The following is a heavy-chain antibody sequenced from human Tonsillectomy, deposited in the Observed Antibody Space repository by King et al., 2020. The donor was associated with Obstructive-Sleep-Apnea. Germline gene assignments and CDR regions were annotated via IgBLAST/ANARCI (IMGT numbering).Heavy chain of an antibody. J-gene: IGHJ4*02. CDR2: ISYDGSNK. D-gene: IGHD3-10*01. CDR1: GFTFSSYG. Sequence: VQLVESGGGVVQPGRSLRLSCAASGFTFSSYGMHWVRQAPGKGREWVAVISYDGSNKYYADSVKGRFTISRDNSKNTLYLQMNSLRAEDTAVYYCAKDRWDGSGSGNLDYWGQGTLVTVSS. V-gene: IGHV3-30*18. CDR3: AKDRWDGSGSGNLDY.